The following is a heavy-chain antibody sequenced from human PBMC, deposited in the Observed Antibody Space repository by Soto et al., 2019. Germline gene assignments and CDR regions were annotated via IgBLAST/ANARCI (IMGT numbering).Heavy chain of an antibody. D-gene: IGHD2-2*02. V-gene: IGHV4-59*01. Sequence: PSETLSLTCTVSGGSISSYYWSWIRQPPGKGLEWIGYIYYSGSTNYNPSLKSRVTISVDTSKNQFSLKLSSVTAADTAVYYCARVRRRAYCSSTSCYSWFDPWGQGTLVTVSS. CDR1: GGSISSYY. J-gene: IGHJ5*02. CDR2: IYYSGST. CDR3: ARVRRRAYCSSTSCYSWFDP.